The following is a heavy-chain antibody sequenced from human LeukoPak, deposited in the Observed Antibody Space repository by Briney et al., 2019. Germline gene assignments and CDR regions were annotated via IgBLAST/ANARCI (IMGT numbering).Heavy chain of an antibody. D-gene: IGHD6-19*01. CDR1: GFTVISNY. CDR3: ARERAVAGLSMDV. V-gene: IGHV3-74*01. Sequence: GGSLRLSCAASGFTVISNYMSWVRQAPGKGLEWVSRINSDGSSTSYADSVKGRFTISRDNAKNTLYLQMNSLRAEDTAVYYCARERAVAGLSMDVWGKGTTVTISS. CDR2: INSDGSST. J-gene: IGHJ6*03.